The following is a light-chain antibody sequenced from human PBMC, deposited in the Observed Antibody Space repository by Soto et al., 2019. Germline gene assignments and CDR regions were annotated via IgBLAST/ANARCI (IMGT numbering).Light chain of an antibody. V-gene: IGLV2-14*02. Sequence: QSALAQPASVSGSPGQSITISCTGASGYVGTYSLVSWYQQHPGKAPKVVIYEGHKRPSGVPDRFSGSKSGNTASLTVSGLRPEDEADYFCSSFAGSYSPYVFGTGTQLTVL. CDR2: EGH. J-gene: IGLJ1*01. CDR3: SSFAGSYSPYV. CDR1: SGYVGTYSL.